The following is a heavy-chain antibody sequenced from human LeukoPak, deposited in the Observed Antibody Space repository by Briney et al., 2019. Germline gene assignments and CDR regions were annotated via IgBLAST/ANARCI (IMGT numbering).Heavy chain of an antibody. J-gene: IGHJ4*02. Sequence: SETLSLTCVVSGGSFSSYYWSWIRQPPGKGLEWIGYIYYSGSTNYNPSLKSRVTISVDTSKNQFSLKLSSVTAADTAVYYCARVDSNNWYDSRGYFDYWGQGTLVTVSS. CDR2: IYYSGST. D-gene: IGHD6-13*01. CDR1: GGSFSSYY. V-gene: IGHV4-59*01. CDR3: ARVDSNNWYDSRGYFDY.